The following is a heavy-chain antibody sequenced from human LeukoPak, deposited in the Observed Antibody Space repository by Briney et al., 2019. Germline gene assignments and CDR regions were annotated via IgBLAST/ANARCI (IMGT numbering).Heavy chain of an antibody. D-gene: IGHD1-14*01. V-gene: IGHV1-2*02. Sequence: ASVKVSCKASGYIFTGYYMHWVRQAPGQGLEWMGWINPNSGDTNYAQKFQGRVTMTRDTSISTAYMELRSLRSDDTAVYYCARDHPQDRNDAFDIWGQGTMVTVSS. J-gene: IGHJ3*02. CDR3: ARDHPQDRNDAFDI. CDR1: GYIFTGYY. CDR2: INPNSGDT.